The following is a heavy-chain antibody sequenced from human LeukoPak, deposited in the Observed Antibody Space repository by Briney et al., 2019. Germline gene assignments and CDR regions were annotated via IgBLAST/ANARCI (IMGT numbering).Heavy chain of an antibody. Sequence: GGSLRLSCAASGFNLRSYTMSWVRQAPGKGLEWVSGFSGSGAGTYYADSVKGRFTISRDNSRNTLYLQMNSLRAEATAVYYCAKGDGDFDYWGQGTMASDSS. D-gene: IGHD5-24*01. CDR1: GFNLRSYT. V-gene: IGHV3-23*01. CDR2: FSGSGAGT. J-gene: IGHJ4*02. CDR3: AKGDGDFDY.